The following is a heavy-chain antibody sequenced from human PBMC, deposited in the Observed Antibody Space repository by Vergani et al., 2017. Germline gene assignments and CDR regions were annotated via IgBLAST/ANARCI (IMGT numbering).Heavy chain of an antibody. Sequence: EVQLVPSGAEVKKPGESLKISCKGSGYSFTSYWIGWVRQMPGKGLEWMGIIYPGDSDTRYSPSFQGQVTISADKSICTAYLQWSSLKASDTAMYYCAILPPSTTPGAPGGMDVWGQGTTVTVSS. V-gene: IGHV5-51*01. J-gene: IGHJ6*01. D-gene: IGHD5/OR15-5a*01. CDR2: IYPGDSDT. CDR3: AILPPSTTPGAPGGMDV. CDR1: GYSFTSYW.